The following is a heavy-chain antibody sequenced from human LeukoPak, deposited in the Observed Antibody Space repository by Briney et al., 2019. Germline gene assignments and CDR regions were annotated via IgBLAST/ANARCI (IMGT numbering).Heavy chain of an antibody. CDR1: GNYW. V-gene: IGHV3-74*01. D-gene: IGHD3-10*01. CDR2: VNSDGSQT. CDR3: ARDPVRRDSY. Sequence: GGSLRLSCAASGNYWMHWVRQVPGKGLVWVSHVNSDGSQTNYADSVTGRFTISRDNAKNTLYLQMNSLRAEDTAVYYCARDPVRRDSYWGQGTLVTVSS. J-gene: IGHJ4*02.